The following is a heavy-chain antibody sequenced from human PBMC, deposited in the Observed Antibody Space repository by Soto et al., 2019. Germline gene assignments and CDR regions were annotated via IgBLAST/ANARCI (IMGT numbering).Heavy chain of an antibody. V-gene: IGHV1-69*06. D-gene: IGHD3-9*01. CDR2: IIPIFGTA. CDR3: ARTVYYDILAGDYYYGMDV. Sequence: SVKVACKASGGTFSSYAISWVRQAPGQGLEWMGGIIPIFGTANYAQKFQGRVTITADKSTSTAYMELSSLRSEDTAVYYCARTVYYDILAGDYYYGMDVWGQGTTVTVSS. CDR1: GGTFSSYA. J-gene: IGHJ6*02.